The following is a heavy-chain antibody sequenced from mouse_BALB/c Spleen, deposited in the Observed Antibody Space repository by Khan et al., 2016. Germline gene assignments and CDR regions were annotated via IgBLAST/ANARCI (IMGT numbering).Heavy chain of an antibody. CDR3: ARMGSYAS. CDR1: GYTFTSYW. Sequence: VQLQESGAELAKPGASVKMSCKASGYTFTSYWMHWVKQWPGQGLEWIGYINPSTGYTEYNQKFKDKATLTAEKSSSTAYMQLSSLTSEDSAVYYCARMGSYASWGQGTLVTVSA. J-gene: IGHJ3*01. V-gene: IGHV1-7*01. CDR2: INPSTGYT. D-gene: IGHD3-1*01.